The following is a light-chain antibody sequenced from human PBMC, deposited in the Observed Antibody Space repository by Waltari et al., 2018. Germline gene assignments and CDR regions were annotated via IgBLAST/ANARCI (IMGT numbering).Light chain of an antibody. CDR1: QNVLYSSNNQNY. J-gene: IGKJ4*01. Sequence: DIVMTQSPDSLAVSLGERATINCKSSQNVLYSSNNQNYLAWYQQKPGQPPKLLIYWASTRESGVPDRCSGSGSGTDFTLTISRLQAEDVAVYYCQQYYSFPVTFGGGTKVEIK. CDR3: QQYYSFPVT. CDR2: WAS. V-gene: IGKV4-1*01.